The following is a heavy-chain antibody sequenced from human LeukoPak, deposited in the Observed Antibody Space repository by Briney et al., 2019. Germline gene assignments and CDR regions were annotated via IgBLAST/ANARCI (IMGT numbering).Heavy chain of an antibody. J-gene: IGHJ4*02. D-gene: IGHD3-3*02. V-gene: IGHV1-24*01. CDR1: GYTLTELS. CDR2: FDPEDGET. Sequence: ASVTVSCTVSGYTLTELSMHWVRQAPGKGLEWMGGFDPEDGETTYAQKFQGRVTMTEDTSTDIAYMELSSLRSEDTAVYYCATDKETQLALDYWGQGTLVTVSS. CDR3: ATDKETQLALDY.